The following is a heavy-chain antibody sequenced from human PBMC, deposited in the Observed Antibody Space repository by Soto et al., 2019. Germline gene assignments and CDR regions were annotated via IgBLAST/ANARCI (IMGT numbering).Heavy chain of an antibody. CDR3: ARDSIVLMVYAIDWFDP. J-gene: IGHJ5*02. CDR1: GYTFTSYG. Sequence: GASVKVSCKASGYTFTSYGISWVRQAPGQGLEWMGWISAYNGNTNYAQKLQGRVTMTTDTSTSTAYMELRSLRSDDTAVYYCARDSIVLMVYAIDWFDPWGQGTLVTVSS. V-gene: IGHV1-18*01. CDR2: ISAYNGNT. D-gene: IGHD2-8*01.